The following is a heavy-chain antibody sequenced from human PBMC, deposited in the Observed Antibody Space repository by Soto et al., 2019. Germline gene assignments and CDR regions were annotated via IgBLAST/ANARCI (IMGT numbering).Heavy chain of an antibody. CDR3: ARGSGNYGV. V-gene: IGHV4-38-2*01. CDR2: IYPSGST. CDR1: GYSISSGYY. D-gene: IGHD4-17*01. Sequence: ETLSLTCAVSGYSISSGYYWGWIRQSPGKGLEWIGSIYPSGSTYYNPSLKSRLTISVDTSKNQFSLKLSSVSAADTAVYFCARGSGNYGVWGRGTLVTVSS. J-gene: IGHJ4*02.